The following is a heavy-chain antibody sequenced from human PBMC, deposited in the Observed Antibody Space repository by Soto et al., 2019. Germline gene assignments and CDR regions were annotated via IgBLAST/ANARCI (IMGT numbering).Heavy chain of an antibody. Sequence: QVQLVESGGGVVQPGRSLRLSCAASGFTFSSYGMHWVRQAPGKGLEWVAVISYDGSNKYYADSVKGRFTISRDNSKNTLYLQMNSLRAEDTAVYYCAKEMARGVKWDAFDIWGQGTMVTVS. CDR2: ISYDGSNK. D-gene: IGHD3-10*01. CDR1: GFTFSSYG. CDR3: AKEMARGVKWDAFDI. V-gene: IGHV3-30*18. J-gene: IGHJ3*02.